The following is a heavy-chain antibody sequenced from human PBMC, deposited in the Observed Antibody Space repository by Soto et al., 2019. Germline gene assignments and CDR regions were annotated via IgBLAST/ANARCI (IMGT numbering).Heavy chain of an antibody. Sequence: GASVKVSCKASGYTFTSYGISWVRQAPGQGLEWMGWISAYNGNTNYAQKLQGRVTMTTDTSTSTAYMELRSLRSDDTAVYYCARDDFSDYYDSSGYVFDCWGQGTLVTVSS. J-gene: IGHJ4*02. CDR1: GYTFTSYG. V-gene: IGHV1-18*01. CDR3: ARDDFSDYYDSSGYVFDC. D-gene: IGHD3-22*01. CDR2: ISAYNGNT.